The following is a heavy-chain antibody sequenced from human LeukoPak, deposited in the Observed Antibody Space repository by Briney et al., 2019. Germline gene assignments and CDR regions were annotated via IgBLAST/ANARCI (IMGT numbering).Heavy chain of an antibody. D-gene: IGHD6-13*01. CDR3: ARGSLKYSSSWFYNWFDP. CDR1: CGSISSYY. J-gene: IGHJ5*02. V-gene: IGHV4-59*01. Sequence: SETLSLTCTVSCGSISSYYWSWIRQPPGKGLEWIGYIYYSGSTNYNPSLKSRVTISVDTSKNQFSLKLSSVTAADTAVYYCARGSLKYSSSWFYNWFDPWGQGTLVTVSS. CDR2: IYYSGST.